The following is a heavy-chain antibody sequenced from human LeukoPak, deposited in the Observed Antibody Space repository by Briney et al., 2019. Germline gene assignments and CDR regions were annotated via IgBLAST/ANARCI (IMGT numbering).Heavy chain of an antibody. J-gene: IGHJ4*02. CDR3: ARDLGLRLGELSQNGC. D-gene: IGHD3-16*02. CDR2: ISSSGSTI. Sequence: GGSLRLSCAASGFTFSSYEMNWVRQAPGKGLEWVSYISSSGSTIYYADSVKGRFTISRDNAKNSLYLQMNSLRAEDTAVYYCARDLGLRLGELSQNGCWGQGTLVTVSS. CDR1: GFTFSSYE. V-gene: IGHV3-48*03.